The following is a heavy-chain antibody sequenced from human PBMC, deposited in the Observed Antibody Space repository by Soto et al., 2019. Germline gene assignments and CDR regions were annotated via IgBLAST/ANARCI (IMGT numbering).Heavy chain of an antibody. V-gene: IGHV3-23*01. CDR2: ISGRTGDT. CDR3: GVQYDY. CDR1: VLNLTKHP. Sequence: RRLSCEASVLNLTKHPMIWVRQGPGKGLEWVAAISGRTGDTAYADSVRGRFTLSRDSSTYTMFLQMNSLRAEDTDVYYCGVQYDYWGQGTLVTVCS. J-gene: IGHJ4*02.